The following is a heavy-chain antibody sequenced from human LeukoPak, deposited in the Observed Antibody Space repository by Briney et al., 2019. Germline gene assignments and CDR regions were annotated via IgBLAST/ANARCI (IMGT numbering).Heavy chain of an antibody. J-gene: IGHJ4*02. D-gene: IGHD3-22*01. V-gene: IGHV3-30*03. CDR2: ISYDGSYK. Sequence: PGGSLRLSFAAFGFTFSSYGMDWGRQPPRKGLEWVAVISYDGSYKYYVDSVKGRFTISRDNSKNTLYLQMNSLRAEDTAVYYCSGGNYYDSSGSFDYWGQGTLVSVSS. CDR1: GFTFSSYG. CDR3: SGGNYYDSSGSFDY.